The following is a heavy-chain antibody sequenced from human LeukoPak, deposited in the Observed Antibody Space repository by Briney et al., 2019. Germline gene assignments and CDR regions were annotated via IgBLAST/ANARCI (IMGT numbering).Heavy chain of an antibody. CDR1: GFTFSSYW. Sequence: GGSLRLSCAASGFTFSSYWMTWVRQAPGKGLEWVANIREDGSEKYYVDSVKGRFTVSRDNAKNSLYLQVNSLRAEDTAVYYCARERCSSTSCYPGYYYYMDVWGKGTTVTVSS. D-gene: IGHD2-2*01. V-gene: IGHV3-7*01. CDR2: IREDGSEK. J-gene: IGHJ6*03. CDR3: ARERCSSTSCYPGYYYYMDV.